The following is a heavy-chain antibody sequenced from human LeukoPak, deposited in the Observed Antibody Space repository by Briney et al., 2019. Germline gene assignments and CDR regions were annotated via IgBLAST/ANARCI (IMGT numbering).Heavy chain of an antibody. D-gene: IGHD4-23*01. J-gene: IGHJ3*02. Sequence: ASVKVSCKASGYTFTGYYMHWVRQAPGQGLEWMGWINPNSGGTNYAQKFQGRVTMTRDTSISTAYMELSRLRSDDTAVYYCATDVSGTGNVAFDIWGQGTMVTVSS. V-gene: IGHV1-2*02. CDR3: ATDVSGTGNVAFDI. CDR2: INPNSGGT. CDR1: GYTFTGYY.